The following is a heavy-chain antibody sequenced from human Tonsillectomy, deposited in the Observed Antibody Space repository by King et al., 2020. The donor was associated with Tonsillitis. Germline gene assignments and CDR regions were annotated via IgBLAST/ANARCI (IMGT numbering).Heavy chain of an antibody. Sequence: LQLQESGPGLVKPSQTLSLTCTVSGGSISSGGYYWSWIRQHPGKGLEWIGYIYYSGSTYYNPSLKSRVTISVDTSKNQFSLKLSSVTAADTAVYYWARGSYSGYDKYFQHWGQGALVTVSS. V-gene: IGHV4-31*03. CDR2: IYYSGST. CDR3: ARGSYSGYDKYFQH. J-gene: IGHJ1*01. CDR1: GGSISSGGYY. D-gene: IGHD5-12*01.